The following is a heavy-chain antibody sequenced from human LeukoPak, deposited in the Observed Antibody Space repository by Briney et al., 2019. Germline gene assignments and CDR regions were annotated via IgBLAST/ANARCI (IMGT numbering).Heavy chain of an antibody. D-gene: IGHD6-19*01. J-gene: IGHJ4*02. Sequence: PSETLSLTCTVSGGSISSSSYYWGWIRQPPGKGLEWIGSIYYSGSTYYNPSLKNRVTISVDTSKNQFSLKLSSVTAADTAVYYCARGDSDWRGVSRSIDYWGQGTLVTVSS. CDR1: GGSISSSSYY. CDR2: IYYSGST. CDR3: ARGDSDWRGVSRSIDY. V-gene: IGHV4-39*01.